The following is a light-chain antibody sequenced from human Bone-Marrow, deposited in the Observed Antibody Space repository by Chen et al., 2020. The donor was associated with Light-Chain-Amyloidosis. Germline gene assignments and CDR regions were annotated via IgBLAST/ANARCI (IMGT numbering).Light chain of an antibody. CDR3: QQRANWPIT. V-gene: IGKV3-11*01. CDR2: DTS. J-gene: IGKJ5*01. CDR1: QSVGVQ. Sequence: EIVLTQSPATLSLSPGERATLFCRASQSVGVQLAWYQQTSGQAPRLLIYDTSNRATGIPARFSGSGSGTDFTLTINRLEPEDFAVYFCQQRANWPITFGQGTRLEI.